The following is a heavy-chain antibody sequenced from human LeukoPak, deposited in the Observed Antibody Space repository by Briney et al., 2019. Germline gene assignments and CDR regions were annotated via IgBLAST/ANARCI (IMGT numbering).Heavy chain of an antibody. J-gene: IGHJ6*02. V-gene: IGHV3-23*01. CDR2: ISGSTGST. CDR1: GFTFSNYA. D-gene: IGHD2/OR15-2a*01. Sequence: GGSLRLSCAASGFTFSNYAMNWVRQAPGKGLEWVSLISGSTGSTYYADSVKGRFTISRDNSKNTLYLQMNSLRAEDTAVYYCAKFSWVDYYYYGMDVWGQGTTVTVSS. CDR3: AKFSWVDYYYYGMDV.